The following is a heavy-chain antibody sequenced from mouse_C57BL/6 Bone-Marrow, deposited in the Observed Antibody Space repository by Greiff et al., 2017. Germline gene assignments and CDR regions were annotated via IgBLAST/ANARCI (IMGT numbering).Heavy chain of an antibody. CDR3: ARSNGSGRWY. CDR1: GYTFTSYW. J-gene: IGHJ2*01. V-gene: IGHV1-50*01. Sequence: QVQLQQPGAELVKPGASVKLSCKASGYTFTSYWMQWVKQRPGQGLEWIGEIDPSDSYTNYNQKFKGKATLTVDTSSSTAYMQLSSLTSEDSAVYYCARSNGSGRWYWGQGTTLTVSS. CDR2: IDPSDSYT. D-gene: IGHD1-1*01.